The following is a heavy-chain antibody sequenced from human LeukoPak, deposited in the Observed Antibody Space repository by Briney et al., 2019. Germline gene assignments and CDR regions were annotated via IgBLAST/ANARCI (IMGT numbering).Heavy chain of an antibody. D-gene: IGHD2-21*02. CDR2: ISAYNGNT. J-gene: IGHJ4*02. V-gene: IGHV1-18*01. CDR1: GYTFTSYG. Sequence: ASVNVSCKASGYTFTSYGISWVRQAPGQGLEWMGWISAYNGNTNYAQKLQGRVTMTTDTSTSTAYMELRSLRSDDTAVYYCARALRVVTAILYYLDYWGQGTLVTVSS. CDR3: ARALRVVTAILYYLDY.